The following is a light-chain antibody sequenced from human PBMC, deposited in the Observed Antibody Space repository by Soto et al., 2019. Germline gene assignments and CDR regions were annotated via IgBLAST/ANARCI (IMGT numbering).Light chain of an antibody. CDR2: RNN. J-gene: IGLJ1*01. Sequence: QSVLTQPPSASGTPGQRVTISCFGSSSNIGSNYVYWYQQLPGTAPKLLIYRNNQRPSGVPDRFSGSKSGTSASLAISGLRSEDEADYYCAAWDDSPYVFGTGTKVTVL. CDR3: AAWDDSPYV. V-gene: IGLV1-47*01. CDR1: SSNIGSNY.